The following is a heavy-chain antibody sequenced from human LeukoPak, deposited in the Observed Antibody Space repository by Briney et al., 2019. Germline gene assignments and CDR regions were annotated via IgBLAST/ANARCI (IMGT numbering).Heavy chain of an antibody. CDR2: FDPEDGET. D-gene: IGHD3-3*01. J-gene: IGHJ6*02. Sequence: AAVKVSCKVSGDTLTEFAMHWVRQAPGKGLEWIGGFDPEDGETIYAQKFQGRVIMSEDTSTDTAYMELSSLRSEDTAVYYCAADRFSIFGVAITPKNYYGMDVWGQGTTVTVSS. CDR1: GDTLTEFA. CDR3: AADRFSIFGVAITPKNYYGMDV. V-gene: IGHV1-24*01.